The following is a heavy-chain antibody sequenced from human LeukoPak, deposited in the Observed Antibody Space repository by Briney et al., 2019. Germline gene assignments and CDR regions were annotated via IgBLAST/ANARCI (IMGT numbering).Heavy chain of an antibody. CDR3: LPYGSGST. V-gene: IGHV3-7*03. CDR2: LHPDGSHQ. Sequence: GGSLRLSCAASGFTFSSYWMSWVRQAPGKGLEWVANLHPDGSHQYYVDSVRGRFTISRDNAKNSLYLQMNNLRAEDTAVYYCLPYGSGSTWGQGTLVTVSS. CDR1: GFTFSSYW. J-gene: IGHJ5*02. D-gene: IGHD3-10*01.